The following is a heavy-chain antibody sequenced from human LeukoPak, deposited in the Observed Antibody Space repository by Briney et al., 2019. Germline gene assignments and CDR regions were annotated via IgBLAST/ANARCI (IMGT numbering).Heavy chain of an antibody. D-gene: IGHD6-13*01. CDR1: GYSISSGYY. J-gene: IGHJ6*03. Sequence: SETLSLTCIVSGYSISSGYYWGWIRQPPGKGLEWIGSIYHSGSSLYNPSLKSRVTISVDTSKNQFSLKLSSVTAADTAVYYCARGAKRQLVGDYMDVWGKGTTVTVSS. V-gene: IGHV4-38-2*02. CDR3: ARGAKRQLVGDYMDV. CDR2: IYHSGSS.